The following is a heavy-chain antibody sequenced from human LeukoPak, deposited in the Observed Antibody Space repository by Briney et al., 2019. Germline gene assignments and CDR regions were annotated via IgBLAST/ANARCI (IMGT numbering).Heavy chain of an antibody. D-gene: IGHD5-12*01. V-gene: IGHV4-34*01. CDR3: ARRTYNIAATKSLFDY. CDR2: INHSGST. CDR1: GGSFSGYY. J-gene: IGHJ4*02. Sequence: SETLSLTCAVYGGSFSGYYWSWIRQPPGKGLEWIGEINHSGSTNYNPSLKSRVTISVDTSKNQSSLKLSSVTAADTAVYYCARRTYNIAATKSLFDYWGQGTLVTVSS.